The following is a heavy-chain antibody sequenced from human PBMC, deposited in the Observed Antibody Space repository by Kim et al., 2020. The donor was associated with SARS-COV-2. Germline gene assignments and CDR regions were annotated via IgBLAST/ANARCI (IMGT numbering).Heavy chain of an antibody. J-gene: IGHJ5*02. V-gene: IGHV1-69*06. CDR3: ARDLTSGFDP. Sequence: SVKVSCKASGGTFSSYAISWVRQAPGQGLEWMGGIIPIFGTANYAQKFQGRVTITADKSTSTAYMELSSLRSEDTVGYYCARDLTSGFDPWGQGTLVTV. CDR1: GGTFSSYA. CDR2: IIPIFGTA.